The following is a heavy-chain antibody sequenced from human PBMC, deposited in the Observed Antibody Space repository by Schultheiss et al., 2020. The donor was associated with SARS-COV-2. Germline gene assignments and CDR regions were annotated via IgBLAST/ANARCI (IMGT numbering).Heavy chain of an antibody. Sequence: GGSLRLSCAASGFTFSDYYMSWIRQAPGKGLEWVSYISSSGSTIYYADSVKGRFTISRDNAKNSLYLQMNSLIIEDTAVYYCARGDLQLLDYYYMDVWGKGTTVTVSS. J-gene: IGHJ6*03. CDR1: GFTFSDYY. CDR3: ARGDLQLLDYYYMDV. D-gene: IGHD2-2*01. CDR2: ISSSGSTI. V-gene: IGHV3-11*01.